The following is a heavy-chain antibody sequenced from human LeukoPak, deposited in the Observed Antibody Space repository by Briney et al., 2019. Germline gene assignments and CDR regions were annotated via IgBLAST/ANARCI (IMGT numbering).Heavy chain of an antibody. CDR1: GFTFSSYW. V-gene: IGHV3-30-3*01. CDR2: ISYDGSNK. J-gene: IGHJ4*02. CDR3: AREGRYSSGWYYFDY. D-gene: IGHD6-19*01. Sequence: GGSLRLSCAASGFTFSSYWMHWVRQAPGKGLEWVAVISYDGSNKYYADSVKGRFTISRDNSKNTLYLQMNSLRAEDTAVYYCAREGRYSSGWYYFDYWGQGTLVTVSS.